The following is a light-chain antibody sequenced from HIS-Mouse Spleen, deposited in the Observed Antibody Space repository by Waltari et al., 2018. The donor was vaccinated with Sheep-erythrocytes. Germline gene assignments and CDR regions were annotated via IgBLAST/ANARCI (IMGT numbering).Light chain of an antibody. J-gene: IGLJ1*01. Sequence: QSALTQPRSVSGSPGQSVPILCTGTSSDVGGYNYVSWYQQHPGKAPKLMIYDVSKRPSGVPDRFSGSKSGNTASLTISGLQAEDEADYYCCSYAGSYNHVFATGTKVTVL. CDR1: SSDVGGYNY. CDR3: CSYAGSYNHV. CDR2: DVS. V-gene: IGLV2-11*01.